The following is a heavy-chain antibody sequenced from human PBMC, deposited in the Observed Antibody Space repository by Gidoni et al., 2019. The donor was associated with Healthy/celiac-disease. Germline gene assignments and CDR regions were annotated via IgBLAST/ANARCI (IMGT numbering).Heavy chain of an antibody. CDR1: GGTSSSYA. V-gene: IGHV1-69*01. CDR3: ARRRLTPGNWFDP. CDR2: IIPIFGTA. Sequence: QVQLVQSGAEVKKPGSSVKVSCKASGGTSSSYASSWVRPSPGQGLEWMGGIIPIFGTANYAQKFQGRVTITADESTSTAYMELSSLRSEDTAVYYCARRRLTPGNWFDPWGQGTLVTVSS. J-gene: IGHJ5*02.